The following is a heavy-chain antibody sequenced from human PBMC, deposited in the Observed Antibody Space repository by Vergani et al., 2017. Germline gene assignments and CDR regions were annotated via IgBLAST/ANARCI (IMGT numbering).Heavy chain of an antibody. J-gene: IGHJ5*02. Sequence: ELQLVESGGGLVQPGGSLRLSCAASGSTVSGNYMTWVRQAQGKGLEWVSHIYSDDETYYADSVKGRVTISRDTSKYSLHLQINNLRVEDTAVYYCAIGNYYGSGTYVDPWGQGTLVTVSS. CDR2: IYSDDET. D-gene: IGHD3-10*01. CDR3: AIGNYYGSGTYVDP. V-gene: IGHV3-66*02. CDR1: GSTVSGNY.